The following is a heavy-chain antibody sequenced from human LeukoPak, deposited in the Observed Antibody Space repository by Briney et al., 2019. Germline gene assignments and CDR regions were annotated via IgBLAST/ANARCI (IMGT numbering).Heavy chain of an antibody. Sequence: GESLKISCKGSGYSFISYWIAWVRLMPGKGLEWMGIISPGDSDTRSSPSFQGQVSISVDKSINTAYLQWSSLKASDTAMYYCARRVSGGMDVWGQGTPVTVSS. CDR1: GYSFISYW. J-gene: IGHJ6*02. CDR3: ARRVSGGMDV. V-gene: IGHV5-51*01. CDR2: ISPGDSDT.